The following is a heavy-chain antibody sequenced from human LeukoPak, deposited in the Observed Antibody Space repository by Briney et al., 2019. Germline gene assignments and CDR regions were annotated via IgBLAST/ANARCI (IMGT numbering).Heavy chain of an antibody. V-gene: IGHV1-2*02. CDR1: GYTFTGYY. Sequence: GASVKVSCKASGYTFTGYYMHWVRQAPGQGLEWMGWINPNSGGTNYAQKFQGRVTVTADKSTSTAYMELSSLRSEDTAVYYCARDYDILTGYYDYYYYGMDVWGQGTTVTVSS. D-gene: IGHD3-9*01. J-gene: IGHJ6*02. CDR3: ARDYDILTGYYDYYYYGMDV. CDR2: INPNSGGT.